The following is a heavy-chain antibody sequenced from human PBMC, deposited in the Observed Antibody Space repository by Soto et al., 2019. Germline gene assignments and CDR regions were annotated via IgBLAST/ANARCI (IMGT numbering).Heavy chain of an antibody. J-gene: IGHJ4*02. Sequence: EVQLVESGGGLVQPGGSLRLSCAASGFTVSSNYMSWVRQAPGKGLEWVSVIYSGGSTYYADSVKGRFTISRDNSKNTLYLQMNSLRAEDTAVYYCARERLMVRVKWSEGYYFDYWGQGTLVTVSS. V-gene: IGHV3-66*01. D-gene: IGHD3-10*01. CDR3: ARERLMVRVKWSEGYYFDY. CDR1: GFTVSSNY. CDR2: IYSGGST.